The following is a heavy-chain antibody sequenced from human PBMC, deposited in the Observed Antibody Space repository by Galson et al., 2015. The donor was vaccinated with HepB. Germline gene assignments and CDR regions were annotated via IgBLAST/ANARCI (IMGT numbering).Heavy chain of an antibody. CDR2: IRGEAYGETT. CDR1: GFTFGDFA. V-gene: IGHV3-49*04. J-gene: IGHJ6*02. CDR3: TRDSTSGTYYYSPYGMDV. D-gene: IGHD1-26*01. Sequence: LRLSCAASGFTFGDFAVTWVRQAPGKGLEWVGFIRGEAYGETTEYAASMQGRFTISRDDSKSIAYLQMNSLKIEDTAVYYCTRDSTSGTYYYSPYGMDVWGQGTTVTVSS.